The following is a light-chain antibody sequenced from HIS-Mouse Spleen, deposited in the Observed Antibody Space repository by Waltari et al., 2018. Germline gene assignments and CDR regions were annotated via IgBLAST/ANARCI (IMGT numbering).Light chain of an antibody. V-gene: IGLV3-10*01. CDR1: ALPEKY. Sequence: SYELTQPPSVSVSPGQTARITCSGDALPEKYAYCYQQKSGQAPVLVIYEDSKRPSGIPERFSGSSSGTMATLTISGAQVEDEADYYCYSTDSSGNHRRVFGGGTKLTVL. J-gene: IGLJ3*02. CDR3: YSTDSSGNHRRV. CDR2: EDS.